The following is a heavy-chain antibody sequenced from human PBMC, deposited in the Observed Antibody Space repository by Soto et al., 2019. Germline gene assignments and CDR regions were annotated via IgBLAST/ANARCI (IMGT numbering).Heavy chain of an antibody. CDR1: GASLGGFH. J-gene: IGHJ3*02. CDR2: LIHGGST. V-gene: IGHV4-34*12. CDR3: ARSPLGYDYVRQTWREVGDSFDI. Sequence: PSETLSLTCAIYGASLGGFHWTWLRQAPGKGLGWIGELIHGGSTSYNPSLKSRVSFSLDTSKNQFSLHLMSVTAADTAVYYCARSPLGYDYVRQTWREVGDSFDIWGRGTMVTVSS. D-gene: IGHD3-16*01.